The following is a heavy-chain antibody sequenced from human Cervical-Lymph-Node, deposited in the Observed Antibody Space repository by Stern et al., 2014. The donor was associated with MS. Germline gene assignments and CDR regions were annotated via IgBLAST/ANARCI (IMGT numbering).Heavy chain of an antibody. J-gene: IGHJ4*02. Sequence: QVTLRASGPALVTPTQTLTLTCTFSGFSLTTSGMCVSWIRPPPGKALVWLALIDLDDDKFYRQSLETPLPITQDTSTTPVVLTLTNMDPGDTATYYWARTRVGGGHYFDYWGQGTLVTVSS. V-gene: IGHV2-70*01. CDR3: ARTRVGGGHYFDY. D-gene: IGHD3-16*01. CDR1: GFSLTTSGMC. CDR2: IDLDDDK.